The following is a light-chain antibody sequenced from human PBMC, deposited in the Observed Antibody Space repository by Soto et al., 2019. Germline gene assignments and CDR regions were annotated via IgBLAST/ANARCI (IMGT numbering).Light chain of an antibody. CDR2: GAS. Sequence: EIVLTQSPGTLSLSPGERATLSCRASQSVSSSYLAWYQQKPGQAPRLLIYGASSRATGIPDRFSGSGSGTHLTLTISRLEPEDFALYYWQQYDNSAWTFGHGPKVEIK. CDR1: QSVSSSY. CDR3: QQYDNSAWT. J-gene: IGKJ1*01. V-gene: IGKV3-20*01.